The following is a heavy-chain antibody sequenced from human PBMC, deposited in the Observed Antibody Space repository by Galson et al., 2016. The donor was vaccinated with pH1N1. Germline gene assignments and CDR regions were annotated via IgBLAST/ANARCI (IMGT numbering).Heavy chain of an antibody. CDR2: IYHDGGST. V-gene: IGHV1-46*01. CDR1: EYTFSNYY. CDR3: ARESPRTRNFDS. Sequence: SVKVSCKASEYTFSNYYIHWVRQAPGQGLEHMGVIYHDGGSTCCEQKFRGRLTITRDTSASTVFMELSSLRSDDTAVYYCARESPRTRNFDSWGQGTLVTVSS. J-gene: IGHJ4*02.